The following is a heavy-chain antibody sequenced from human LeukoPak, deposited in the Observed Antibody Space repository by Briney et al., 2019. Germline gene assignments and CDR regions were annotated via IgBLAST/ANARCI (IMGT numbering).Heavy chain of an antibody. CDR1: GFTFSDEY. J-gene: IGHJ4*02. D-gene: IGHD6-19*01. CDR3: ARSRGAGPGAHFDY. CDR2: VSNSGSYT. Sequence: PGGSLTLSCAASGFTFSDEYMSWIRPAPGKGLEWVSYVSNSGSYTNYADSVKGRFTISRDNAKSSLYLQMNSVRAEDTAVYYCARSRGAGPGAHFDYWGQGTLVTVSS. V-gene: IGHV3-11*03.